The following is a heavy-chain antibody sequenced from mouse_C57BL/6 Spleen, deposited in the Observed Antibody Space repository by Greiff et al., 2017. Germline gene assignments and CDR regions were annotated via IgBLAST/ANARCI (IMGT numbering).Heavy chain of an antibody. J-gene: IGHJ1*03. CDR2: IHPNSGST. CDR1: GYTFTSYW. V-gene: IGHV1-64*01. Sequence: QVQLQQPGAELVKPGASVQLSCKASGYTFTSYWMHWVKQRPGPGLEWIGMIHPNSGSTNYNETFKSKATLTVDKSSSTAYMQLSSLTSEDSAVYYCARTAGGYFDVWGTGTTVTVSS. CDR3: ARTAGGYFDV.